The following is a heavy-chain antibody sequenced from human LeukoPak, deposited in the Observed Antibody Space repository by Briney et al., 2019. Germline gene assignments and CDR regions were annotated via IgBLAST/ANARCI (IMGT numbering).Heavy chain of an antibody. Sequence: YPGRSLRLSCAASGFTFSSYAMHWVRQAPGKGLEWVAVISYDGSNKYYADSVKGRFTISRDNSKNTLYLQMNSLRAEDTAVYYCARDPYSNGYYYYYMDVWGKGTTVTVSS. D-gene: IGHD4-11*01. CDR1: GFTFSSYA. J-gene: IGHJ6*03. CDR2: ISYDGSNK. V-gene: IGHV3-30-3*01. CDR3: ARDPYSNGYYYYYMDV.